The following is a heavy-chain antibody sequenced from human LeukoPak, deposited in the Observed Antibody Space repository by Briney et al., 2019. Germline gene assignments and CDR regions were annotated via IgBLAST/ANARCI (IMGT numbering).Heavy chain of an antibody. CDR3: ARDADTTVASNYFDY. CDR2: ISYDATDK. Sequence: GGSLRVSCAASGFTFSAYAMHWVRQAPGKGLECVTVISYDATDKFYADSVKGRFTISRDNSENTLYLKMNSLRLEDTAVYYCARDADTTVASNYFDYWGQGTLVTVSS. J-gene: IGHJ4*02. CDR1: GFTFSAYA. D-gene: IGHD5-18*01. V-gene: IGHV3-30-3*01.